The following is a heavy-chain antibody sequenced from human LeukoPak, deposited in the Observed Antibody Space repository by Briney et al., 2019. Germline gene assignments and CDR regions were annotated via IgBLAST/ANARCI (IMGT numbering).Heavy chain of an antibody. CDR2: FYDSGST. Sequence: RPSETLSLTCTVSGGSISSSTYYWDWIRQPPGKGLEWIVNFYDSGSTWYNPSLKSRVTISGDTSKNQFPLKLTSVTAADTAVYYCARHSRLGYGDYENAFDIWGQGTMVTVSS. D-gene: IGHD5-12*01. J-gene: IGHJ3*02. CDR1: GGSISSSTYY. CDR3: ARHSRLGYGDYENAFDI. V-gene: IGHV4-39*01.